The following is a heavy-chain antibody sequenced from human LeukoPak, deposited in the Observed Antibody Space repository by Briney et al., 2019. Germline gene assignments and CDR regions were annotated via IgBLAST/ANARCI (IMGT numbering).Heavy chain of an antibody. CDR3: ARDWSYCSGGSCYSNWFDP. CDR2: ISSSGSTI. J-gene: IGHJ5*02. CDR1: GFTFSDYY. Sequence: GGSLRLSCAASGFTFSDYYMSWIRQAPGKGLEWVSYISSSGSTIYYADSVKGRFAISRDNSKNTLYLQMNSLRAEDTAVYYCARDWSYCSGGSCYSNWFDPWGQGTLVTVSS. D-gene: IGHD2-15*01. V-gene: IGHV3-11*04.